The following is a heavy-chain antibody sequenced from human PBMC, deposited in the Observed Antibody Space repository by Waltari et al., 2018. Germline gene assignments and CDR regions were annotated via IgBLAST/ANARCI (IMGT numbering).Heavy chain of an antibody. V-gene: IGHV3-30*02. CDR3: AKKEIGITSGLHY. CDR1: GFTLSNLD. CDR2: ISPDGNNR. Sequence: QVQLVGSGGGVVQPGGSLRLSCAASGFTLSNLDIPWVRQAPGKGLEWVAFISPDGNNRYFSDSVKGRFTISRDNSKNTLYLQMNSLRVEDTAVYYCAKKEIGITSGLHYWGQGTLVTVSS. J-gene: IGHJ4*02. D-gene: IGHD1-20*01.